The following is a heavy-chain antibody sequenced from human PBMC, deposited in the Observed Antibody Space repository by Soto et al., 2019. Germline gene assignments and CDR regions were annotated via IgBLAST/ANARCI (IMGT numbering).Heavy chain of an antibody. CDR1: GFTVSSNY. CDR2: IYSGGST. V-gene: IGHV3-66*01. D-gene: IGHD3-9*01. CDR3: ARSKYYDILTGLYV. J-gene: IGHJ6*04. Sequence: GGSLRLSCAASGFTVSSNYMSRVRQAPGKGLEWVSVIYSGGSTYYADSVKGRFTISRDNSKNTLYLQMNSLRAEDTAVYYCARSKYYDILTGLYVWGKGTTVTVSS.